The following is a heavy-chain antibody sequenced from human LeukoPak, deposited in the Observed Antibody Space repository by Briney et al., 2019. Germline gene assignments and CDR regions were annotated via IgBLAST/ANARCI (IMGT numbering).Heavy chain of an antibody. V-gene: IGHV3-66*01. Sequence: GSLRLSCAASGFTVSSNYMSWVRQAPGKGLEWVSVIYSGGSTYYADSVKGRFTISRDNSKNTLYLQMNSLRAEDTAVYYCARVGYSYGSYYFDYWGQGTLVTVSS. CDR1: GFTVSSNY. J-gene: IGHJ4*02. CDR2: IYSGGST. D-gene: IGHD5-18*01. CDR3: ARVGYSYGSYYFDY.